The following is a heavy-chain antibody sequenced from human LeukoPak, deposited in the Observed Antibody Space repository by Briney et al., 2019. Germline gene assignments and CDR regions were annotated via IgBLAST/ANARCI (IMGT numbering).Heavy chain of an antibody. J-gene: IGHJ4*02. CDR3: ARVEPEAYCSGGSCFAHDY. V-gene: IGHV4-59*01. CDR1: GGSISSYY. Sequence: SETLSLTCTVSGGSISSYYWSWIRQPPGKRPEWIGYVYYSGSTNYNPSLKSRVTISVDTSKNQFSLKLSSVTAADTAVYYCARVEPEAYCSGGSCFAHDYWGQGTLVTVSS. D-gene: IGHD2-15*01. CDR2: VYYSGST.